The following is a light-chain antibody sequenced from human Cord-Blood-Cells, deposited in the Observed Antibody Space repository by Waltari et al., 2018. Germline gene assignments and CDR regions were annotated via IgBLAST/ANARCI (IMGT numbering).Light chain of an antibody. V-gene: IGKV1-5*01. J-gene: IGKJ1*01. Sequence: LLMPPSPSPRSASLGDRATITCRASQSLSSWLAWYQQKPGKAPKLLIYDASSLESGVPSRFSGSGSGTEFTLTISSLQPDDFATYYCQQYNSYSWTFGQGTKVEIK. CDR1: QSLSSW. CDR2: DAS. CDR3: QQYNSYSWT.